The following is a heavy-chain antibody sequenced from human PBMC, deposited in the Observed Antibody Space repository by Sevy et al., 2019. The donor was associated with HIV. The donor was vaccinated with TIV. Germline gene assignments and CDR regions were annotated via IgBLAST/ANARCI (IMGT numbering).Heavy chain of an antibody. J-gene: IGHJ4*02. Sequence: SETLSLTCTVSGGSISSSDSYWSWIRQPPGKGLEWIGYIHFSGGTYYNPFLKSRVAMSVDTSERQFSLRLSFMTAADTAVYYCANKRGYSHGPFAYWGQGALVTVSS. CDR3: ANKRGYSHGPFAY. CDR1: GGSISSSDSY. CDR2: IHFSGGT. V-gene: IGHV4-30-4*01. D-gene: IGHD5-12*01.